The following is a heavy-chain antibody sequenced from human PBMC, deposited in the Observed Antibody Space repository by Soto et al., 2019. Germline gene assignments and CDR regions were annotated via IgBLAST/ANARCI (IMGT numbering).Heavy chain of an antibody. J-gene: IGHJ4*02. D-gene: IGHD3-10*01. CDR2: MNPNSGNT. CDR1: GYTFTSYD. Sequence: QVQLVQSGAEVKKPGASVKVSCKASGYTFTSYDINWVRQATGQGLEWMGWMNPNSGNTGYAQKFQGRVTMTRNTSISTAYMKLGSLRSEDTAVYYGARVLWGSDYGSGSHYYWGQGTQVTVSS. CDR3: ARVLWGSDYGSGSHYY. V-gene: IGHV1-8*01.